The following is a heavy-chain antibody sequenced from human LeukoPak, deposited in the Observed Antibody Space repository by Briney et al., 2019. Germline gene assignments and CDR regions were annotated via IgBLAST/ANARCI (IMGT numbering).Heavy chain of an antibody. CDR2: IYSGGST. J-gene: IGHJ4*02. CDR3: ARYSYGPQYFDY. D-gene: IGHD5-18*01. CDR1: GFTVSSNY. Sequence: GSLRLSCAASGFTVSSNYMSWVRQAPGKGLEWVSVIYSGGSTYYADSVKGRFTISRDNSKNTLYLQMNSLRAEDTAVYYCARYSYGPQYFDYWGQGTLVTVSS. V-gene: IGHV3-53*01.